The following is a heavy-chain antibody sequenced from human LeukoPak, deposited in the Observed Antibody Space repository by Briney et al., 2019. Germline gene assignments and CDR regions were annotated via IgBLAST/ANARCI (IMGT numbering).Heavy chain of an antibody. CDR1: GFTFSSYS. D-gene: IGHD3-10*01. CDR3: ARVGGHYGSGSSDY. Sequence: PGGSLRLSCAASGFTFSSYSMNWVRQAPGKGLEWVSSISSSSSYIYYADSVKGRFTISRDNAKNSLYLQMNSLRAEDTAVYYCARVGGHYGSGSSDYWGQGTLVTVSS. V-gene: IGHV3-21*01. CDR2: ISSSSSYI. J-gene: IGHJ4*02.